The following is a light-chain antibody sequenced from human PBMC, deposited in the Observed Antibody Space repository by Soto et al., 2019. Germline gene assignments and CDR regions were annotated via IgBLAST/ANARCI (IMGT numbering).Light chain of an antibody. CDR3: QQVNIQPLT. Sequence: QMTQSASSLSASVGDRVTITCRASQSISRYLNWYQQKPGKAPRLLIYAATVLQGGVPSRFSGTGSATEFILTNNSLQPEDFATYYCQQVNIQPLTVGRRAKVDIK. CDR2: AAT. CDR1: QSISRY. J-gene: IGKJ4*01. V-gene: IGKV1-9*01.